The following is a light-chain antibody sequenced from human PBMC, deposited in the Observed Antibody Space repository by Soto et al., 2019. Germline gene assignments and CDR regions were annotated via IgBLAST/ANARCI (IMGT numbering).Light chain of an antibody. CDR3: QQYNSWPWT. CDR2: GAS. J-gene: IGKJ1*01. CDR1: QSVSNN. Sequence: DIVLTQSPATLPLSPGERATLSCRASQSVSNNLAWYQKKPGQPPRLLIYGASTEATNIPTRFSATGSGTDFTLTISSLRSEDFAVYYCQQYNSWPWTFGQGNKVEIK. V-gene: IGKV3-15*01.